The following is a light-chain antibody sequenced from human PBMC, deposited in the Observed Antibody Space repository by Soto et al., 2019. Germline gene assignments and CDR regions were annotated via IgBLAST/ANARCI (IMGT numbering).Light chain of an antibody. Sequence: DLQMTQSPSSLSASAGDRVTVTCRASQGISNYLAWYQQKPGKVPKLLIYAASTLQSGVPSRFSGSGSGTDFTLTISSLQPEDVATYYCQKYNSAPWTFGQGTKVEIK. CDR3: QKYNSAPWT. CDR2: AAS. V-gene: IGKV1-27*01. J-gene: IGKJ1*01. CDR1: QGISNY.